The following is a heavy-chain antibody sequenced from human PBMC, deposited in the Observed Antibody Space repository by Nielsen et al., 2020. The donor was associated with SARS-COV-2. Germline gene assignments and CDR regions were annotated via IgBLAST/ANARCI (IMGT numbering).Heavy chain of an antibody. J-gene: IGHJ4*02. Sequence: GESLKISCAASGFTFSSYGMHWVRQAPGKGLEWVAVIWYDGSNKYYADSVKGRFTISRDNSKNTLYLQMNSLRAEDTAVYYCARDRAVSSGWYEGDYWGQGTLVTVSS. CDR3: ARDRAVSSGWYEGDY. D-gene: IGHD6-19*01. CDR2: IWYDGSNK. CDR1: GFTFSSYG. V-gene: IGHV3-33*01.